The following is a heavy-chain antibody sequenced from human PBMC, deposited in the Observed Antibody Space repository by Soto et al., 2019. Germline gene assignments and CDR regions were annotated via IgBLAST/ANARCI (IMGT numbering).Heavy chain of an antibody. CDR1: GYRFSTYW. D-gene: IGHD1-1*01. CDR2: VFPEDSKT. V-gene: IGHV5-51*01. J-gene: IGHJ3*01. CDR3: ARHRLGTWDAFDL. Sequence: PGESLKISCKGSGYRFSTYWIGWVRQMPGQGLEWMGIVFPEDSKTRYSPSFQGQVTISADKSISTAYLQWTSLQASDTAVYYCARHRLGTWDAFDLWGQGTMVTVSS.